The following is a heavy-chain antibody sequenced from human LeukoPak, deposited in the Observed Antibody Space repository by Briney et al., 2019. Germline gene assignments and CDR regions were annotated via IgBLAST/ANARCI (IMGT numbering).Heavy chain of an antibody. CDR3: ARDDLGGAYFDY. Sequence: SETLSLTCTVSGGSIRSYYWSWIRQPPGKGLEWIGYIYYSGSTNYNPSLKSRVTISVDTSKNQFSLKLSSVTAADTAVYYCARDDLGGAYFDYWGQGTLVTVSS. CDR1: GGSIRSYY. J-gene: IGHJ4*02. D-gene: IGHD3-16*01. V-gene: IGHV4-59*01. CDR2: IYYSGST.